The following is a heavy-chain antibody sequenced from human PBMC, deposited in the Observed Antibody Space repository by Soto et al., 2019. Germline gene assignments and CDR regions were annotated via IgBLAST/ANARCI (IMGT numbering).Heavy chain of an antibody. CDR1: GFTFSNAW. Sequence: GSLRLSCAASGFTFSNAWMNWVRQAPGKGLEWVAVISYDGSDKYYADSVKGRFTVSRDNSKNTLYLQVNSLRAEDTAVYYCARDKRDLRFLEWSYYFDYWGQGT. CDR3: ARDKRDLRFLEWSYYFDY. V-gene: IGHV3-30*03. D-gene: IGHD3-3*01. J-gene: IGHJ4*02. CDR2: ISYDGSDK.